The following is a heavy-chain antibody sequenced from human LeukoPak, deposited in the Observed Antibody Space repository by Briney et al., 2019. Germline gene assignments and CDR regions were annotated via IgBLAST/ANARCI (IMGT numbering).Heavy chain of an antibody. CDR2: IKSKTDGGTT. D-gene: IGHD2-15*01. V-gene: IGHV3-15*01. CDR3: AKNRAVVAAPNAFDI. J-gene: IGHJ3*02. CDR1: GFNYNNAW. Sequence: GGSLRLSCTASGFNYNNAWMSWVRQAPGRGLEWVGRIKSKTDGGTTDYAAPVKGRFTISRDDSKNTLYLQMNSLRAEDTAVYYCAKNRAVVAAPNAFDIWGQGTMVTVSS.